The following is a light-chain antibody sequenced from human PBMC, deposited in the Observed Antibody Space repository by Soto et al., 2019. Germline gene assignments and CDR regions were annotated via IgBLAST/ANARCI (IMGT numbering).Light chain of an antibody. J-gene: IGKJ1*01. V-gene: IGKV1-39*01. CDR1: QIISTY. CDR2: AAS. Sequence: DIQMTQSPSSLSASVGDRVTITCRASQIISTYLNWYQQRAGLAPRLLIYAASSLQSGVPPRFSGSGSGTEFTRTISSLQPEDFATYFCQQTYSAPPTFGQGTKVEIK. CDR3: QQTYSAPPT.